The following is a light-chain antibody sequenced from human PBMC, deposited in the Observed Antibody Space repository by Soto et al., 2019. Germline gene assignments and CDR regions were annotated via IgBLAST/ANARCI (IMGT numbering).Light chain of an antibody. V-gene: IGLV2-14*03. CDR1: SSDVGGYDY. Sequence: QSVLTQPASVSGSPGQSITISCTGTSSDVGGYDYVSWYQQHPGKAPKLMIYDVSNRPSGVSNRFSGSKSGNTAALTISGLQAEDEAAYYCSSYTSSTKLEVVFGGGTKLTVL. CDR2: DVS. J-gene: IGLJ3*02. CDR3: SSYTSSTKLEVV.